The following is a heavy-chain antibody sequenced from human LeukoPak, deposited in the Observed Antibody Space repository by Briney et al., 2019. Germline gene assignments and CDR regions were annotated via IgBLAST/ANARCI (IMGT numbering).Heavy chain of an antibody. CDR1: GGSISSSSYY. J-gene: IGHJ4*02. CDR2: IYYSGST. CDR3: ARHEVTLDFDY. Sequence: SETLSLTCTVSGGSISSSSYYWGWIRQPPGKGLEWIGSIYYSGSTYYNPSLKSRVTISVDTSKNQFSLKLSSVTAADTAVYYCARHEVTLDFDYWGQGTLVTVSS. V-gene: IGHV4-39*01.